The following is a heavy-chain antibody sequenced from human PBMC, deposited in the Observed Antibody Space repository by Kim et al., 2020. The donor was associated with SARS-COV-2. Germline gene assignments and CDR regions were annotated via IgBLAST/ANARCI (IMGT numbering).Heavy chain of an antibody. V-gene: IGHV3-53*01. CDR2: T. Sequence: TFYADSVKGRFTISRDNSTNTLYLQMNSLRAEDTAIYYCARDPAMVAGWSQGTLVTVSS. CDR3: ARDPAMVAG. D-gene: IGHD5-18*01. J-gene: IGHJ4*02.